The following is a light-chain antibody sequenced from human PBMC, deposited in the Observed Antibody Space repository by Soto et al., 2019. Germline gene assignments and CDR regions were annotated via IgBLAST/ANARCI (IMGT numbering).Light chain of an antibody. V-gene: IGKV3-11*01. J-gene: IGKJ4*01. CDR2: DTS. CDR1: QSVNSY. CDR3: QQRSNWPPVFT. Sequence: EIVLTQSPATLSLSPGERATLSCRASQSVNSYLAWYQQKPGQAPRLLIYDTSNRATGIPARFSGSGSGTDFTLTISSLEPEDFAVYYCQQRSNWPPVFTFGGGTKVEIK.